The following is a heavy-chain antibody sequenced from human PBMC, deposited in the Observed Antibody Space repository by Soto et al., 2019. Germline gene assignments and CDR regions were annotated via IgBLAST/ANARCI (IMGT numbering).Heavy chain of an antibody. D-gene: IGHD5-12*01. J-gene: IGHJ6*02. CDR3: ARVVGASGNDPRTAEDSYYYAMDV. CDR1: GYSFTSYW. CDR2: IYPGDSDT. V-gene: IGHV5-51*01. Sequence: GESLKISCKGSGYSFTSYWIAWVRQMPGKGLEWMGIIYPGDSDTRYSPSFQGQVTISADKSISTAYLQMNSLRAEDTALYYCARVVGASGNDPRTAEDSYYYAMDVWGQGTTVTVSS.